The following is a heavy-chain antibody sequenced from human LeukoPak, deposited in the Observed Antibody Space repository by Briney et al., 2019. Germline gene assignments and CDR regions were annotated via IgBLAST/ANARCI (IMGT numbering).Heavy chain of an antibody. CDR3: AFEARYDYYMDV. CDR2: ISSSGSTI. J-gene: IGHJ6*03. CDR1: GFTFSSYE. Sequence: GGSLRLSCAASGFTFSSYEMNWVRQAPGKGLEWVSYISSSGSTIYYADSVKGRFTISRDNAKNSLYLQMNSLRPEDTAVYYCAFEARYDYYMDVWGKGTTVTVSS. V-gene: IGHV3-48*03.